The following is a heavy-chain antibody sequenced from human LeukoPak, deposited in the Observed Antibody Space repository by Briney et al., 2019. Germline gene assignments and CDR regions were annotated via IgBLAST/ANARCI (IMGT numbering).Heavy chain of an antibody. V-gene: IGHV4-61*02. Sequence: PSQTLSLTCTVSGGSISSGSYYWGWIRQPAGKGLEWIGRIYTSGSTNYNPSLKSRVTISVDRSKNQFSLKLSSVTAADTAVYYCARGPSRCSSSSCSLDYWGQGTLVTVSS. CDR2: IYTSGST. CDR3: ARGPSRCSSSSCSLDY. J-gene: IGHJ4*02. D-gene: IGHD2-15*01. CDR1: GGSISSGSYY.